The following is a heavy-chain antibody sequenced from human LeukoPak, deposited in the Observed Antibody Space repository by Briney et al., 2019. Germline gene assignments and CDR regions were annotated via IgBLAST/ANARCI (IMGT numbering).Heavy chain of an antibody. CDR3: AKEGEIFGVVDYFDY. D-gene: IGHD3-3*01. V-gene: IGHV3-33*06. CDR2: IWYDGTNK. J-gene: IGHJ4*02. Sequence: GGSPRLSCAASGFTFSSFGMHWVRQAPGKGLEWVAVIWYDGTNKYYPDSVKGRFTISRDNSKNTLYLQMNSLRAEDTAVYYCAKEGEIFGVVDYFDYWGLGTLVTVSS. CDR1: GFTFSSFG.